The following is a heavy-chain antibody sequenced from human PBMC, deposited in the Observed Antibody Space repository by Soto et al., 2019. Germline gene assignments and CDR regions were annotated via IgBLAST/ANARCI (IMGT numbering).Heavy chain of an antibody. CDR1: GGSISSYY. CDR3: ARGDYINYPDV. CDR2: IYYSGST. V-gene: IGHV4-59*01. D-gene: IGHD4-4*01. Sequence: ETLSLTCTVSGGSISSYYWSWIRQPPGKGLEWIGCIYYSGSTNYNPSLKSRVTISVDTSKNQFSLKLSSVTAADTAVYYCARGDYINYPDVWGKGTTVTVSS. J-gene: IGHJ6*03.